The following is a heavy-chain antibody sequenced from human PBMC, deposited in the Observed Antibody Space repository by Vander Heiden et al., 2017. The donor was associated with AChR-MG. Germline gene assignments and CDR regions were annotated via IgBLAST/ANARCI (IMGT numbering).Heavy chain of an antibody. Sequence: VQLVQSGAEVKKPGASLKVSCQTSGFTFTNSHIHWVRQAPGQGLEWVGTINPSLDSTHYAQKFQGRVRMTRDTSTKTVYMDMTSLRPEDTAVYFCARELTGSFYFDFWGQGSLVTVSS. CDR1: GFTFTNSH. J-gene: IGHJ4*02. D-gene: IGHD1-26*01. CDR2: INPSLDST. V-gene: IGHV1-46*03. CDR3: ARELTGSFYFDF.